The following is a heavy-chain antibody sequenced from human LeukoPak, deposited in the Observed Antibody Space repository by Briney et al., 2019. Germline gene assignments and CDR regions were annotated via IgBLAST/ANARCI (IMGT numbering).Heavy chain of an antibody. CDR1: GFTFSSYG. D-gene: IGHD3-9*01. V-gene: IGHV3-30*02. J-gene: IGHJ4*02. CDR3: AKFSRYYDILTGYSAYFDY. CDR2: IRYDGSNK. Sequence: GGSLRPSCAASGFTFSSYGMHWVRQAPGKGLEWVAFIRYDGSNKYYADSVKGRFTISRDNSKNTLYLQMNSLRAEDTAVYYCAKFSRYYDILTGYSAYFDYWGQGTLVTVSS.